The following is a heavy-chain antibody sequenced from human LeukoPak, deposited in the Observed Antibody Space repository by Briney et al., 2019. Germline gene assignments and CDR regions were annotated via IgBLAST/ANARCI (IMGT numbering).Heavy chain of an antibody. V-gene: IGHV4-59*08. CDR1: GFTFSRLA. Sequence: PGGSLRLSCAASGFTFSRLAMTWVRQAPGKGLEWIGYIYYSGSTNYNPSLKSRVTVSVDTSKNQFSLKLSSVTAADTAVYYCARLGTARTQDYWGQGTLVTVSS. CDR2: IYYSGST. CDR3: ARLGTARTQDY. J-gene: IGHJ4*02. D-gene: IGHD1-1*01.